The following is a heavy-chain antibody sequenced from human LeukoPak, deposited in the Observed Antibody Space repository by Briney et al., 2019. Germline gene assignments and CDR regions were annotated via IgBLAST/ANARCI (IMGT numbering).Heavy chain of an antibody. CDR2: INHSGST. Sequence: PSEALSLTCAVSGGSFSGYYWSWIRQPPGKGLEWIGEINHSGSTNYNPSLKSRVTMSVDTSKNQFSLKLSSVTAADTAVYYRARARVRYFDWSFDPWGQGTLVTVSS. J-gene: IGHJ5*02. V-gene: IGHV4-34*01. D-gene: IGHD3-9*01. CDR3: ARARVRYFDWSFDP. CDR1: GGSFSGYY.